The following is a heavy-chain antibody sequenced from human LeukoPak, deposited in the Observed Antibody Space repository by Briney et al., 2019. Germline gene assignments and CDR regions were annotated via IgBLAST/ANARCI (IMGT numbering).Heavy chain of an antibody. Sequence: GASVKVSCKASGYTFTSYDINWVRQATGQGLEWMGWMNLNSGNTGYAQKFQGRVTITRNTSISTAYMELSSLRSEDTAVYYCARGVPSNYGENWFDPWGQGTLVTVSS. CDR1: GYTFTSYD. J-gene: IGHJ5*02. D-gene: IGHD4-11*01. CDR3: ARGVPSNYGENWFDP. CDR2: MNLNSGNT. V-gene: IGHV1-8*03.